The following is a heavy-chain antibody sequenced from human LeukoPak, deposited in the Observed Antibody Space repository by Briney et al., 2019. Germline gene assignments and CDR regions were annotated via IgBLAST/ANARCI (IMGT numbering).Heavy chain of an antibody. Sequence: GGSLRLSCAASGFTFSSYDVHWVRPTTGTGLEWGSAIGTAGDTYYPGSVKGRFTISRENAKISLYLQMNSLRAGDTVFFFKQKTAYEILTGQPIFDYWGQGTLATVSS. CDR3: QKTAYEILTGQPIFDY. J-gene: IGHJ4*02. CDR1: GFTFSSYD. D-gene: IGHD3-9*01. CDR2: IGTAGDT. V-gene: IGHV3-13*01.